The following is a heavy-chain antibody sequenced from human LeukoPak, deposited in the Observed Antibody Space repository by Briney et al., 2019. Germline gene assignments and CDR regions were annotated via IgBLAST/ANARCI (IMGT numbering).Heavy chain of an antibody. V-gene: IGHV3-48*04. D-gene: IGHD5-24*01. CDR1: GFTFSSYS. Sequence: PGGSLRLSCAASGFTFSSYSMNWVRQAPGKGLEWVSYISSSGSTIYYADSVKGRFTISRDNAKNSLYLQVNSLRAEDTAVYYCATGKTLDGPDYWGQGTLVTVSS. J-gene: IGHJ4*02. CDR2: ISSSGSTI. CDR3: ATGKTLDGPDY.